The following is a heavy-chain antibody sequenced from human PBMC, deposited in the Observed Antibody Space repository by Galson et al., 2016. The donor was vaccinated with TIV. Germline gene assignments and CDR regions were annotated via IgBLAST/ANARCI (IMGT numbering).Heavy chain of an antibody. D-gene: IGHD3-22*01. CDR1: GDSIISSSYF. Sequence: LSLTCTVSGDSIISSSYFWGWLRQPPGKGLEWIGSIYFSGSTLYNPSLKSRLTISVDTSKNQFSLRLTSVTAADTALYYCARPYDSASRGTFNIWGQGTMVTVSS. V-gene: IGHV4-39*01. J-gene: IGHJ3*02. CDR2: IYFSGST. CDR3: ARPYDSASRGTFNI.